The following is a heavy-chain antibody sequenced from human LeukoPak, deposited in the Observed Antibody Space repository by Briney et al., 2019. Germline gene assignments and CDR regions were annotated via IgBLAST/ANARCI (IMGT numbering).Heavy chain of an antibody. CDR2: ISWSGGSL. V-gene: IGHV3-9*01. D-gene: IGHD1-26*01. CDR1: GFIFEDFA. Sequence: PGRSLRLSCEASGFIFEDFAMHWVRPAPGKGLEWVSGISWSGGSLAYADSVKGRFTISRDNAKNTLFLEMNSLRSEDTALYFCSRGDGMGEFHYHAMDVWGQGTTVTVSS. CDR3: SRGDGMGEFHYHAMDV. J-gene: IGHJ6*02.